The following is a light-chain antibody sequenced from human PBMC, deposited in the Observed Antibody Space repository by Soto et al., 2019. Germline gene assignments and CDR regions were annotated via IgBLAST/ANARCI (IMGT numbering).Light chain of an antibody. Sequence: QSALTQPASVSDSPGQSITVSCTGTSSDVGGYNHVSWYQQHPGKAPKLMIYDVTNRPSGVSNRLSGSKSGSTASLIISGLQAEDEADYYCVSYTSSTTDVFGTGTKLTVL. CDR2: DVT. CDR3: VSYTSSTTDV. CDR1: SSDVGGYNH. V-gene: IGLV2-14*01. J-gene: IGLJ1*01.